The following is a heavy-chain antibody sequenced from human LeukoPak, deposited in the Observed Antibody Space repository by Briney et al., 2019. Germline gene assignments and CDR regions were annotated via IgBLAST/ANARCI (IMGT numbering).Heavy chain of an antibody. V-gene: IGHV1-18*01. CDR1: GYTFTSYG. Sequence: GASVKVSCKASGYTFTSYGISWVRQAPGQGLEWMGWISAYNGNTNYAQKLQGRVTMTTDTSTSTAYMELRSLRSDDTAVYYCARVFGSGYYYYYYMDVWGKGTTVTVSS. D-gene: IGHD3-3*01. CDR3: ARVFGSGYYYYYYMDV. CDR2: ISAYNGNT. J-gene: IGHJ6*03.